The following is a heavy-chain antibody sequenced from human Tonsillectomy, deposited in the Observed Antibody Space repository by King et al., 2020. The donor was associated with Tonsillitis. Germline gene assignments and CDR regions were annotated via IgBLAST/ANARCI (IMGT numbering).Heavy chain of an antibody. CDR1: GFSFSSYA. J-gene: IGHJ4*02. Sequence: VQLVESGGGVVQPGMSLRLSCAASGFSFSSYAMHWVRQAPGKGLEWVAVISYDGSNKYYADSVKGRFTISRDNSKNTLYLQMNSLRAEDTAVYYCARGSVVGATFGNYVWGQGTLVTVSS. CDR2: ISYDGSNK. V-gene: IGHV3-30-3*01. D-gene: IGHD1-26*01. CDR3: ARGSVVGATFGNYV.